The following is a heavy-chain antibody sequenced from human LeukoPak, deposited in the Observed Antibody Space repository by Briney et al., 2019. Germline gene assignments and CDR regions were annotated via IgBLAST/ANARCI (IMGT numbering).Heavy chain of an antibody. Sequence: ASVKVSCKASGYTFTSYYMHWVRQAPGQGLEWMGIINPSGGSTSYAQKFQGRVTMTRDTSTSTVYMELSRLRSEDTAVYYFARDSTGDLGGVGYWGPGTMVTVSS. CDR3: ARDSTGDLGGVGY. CDR2: INPSGGST. D-gene: IGHD7-27*01. CDR1: GYTFTSYY. V-gene: IGHV1-46*01. J-gene: IGHJ4*02.